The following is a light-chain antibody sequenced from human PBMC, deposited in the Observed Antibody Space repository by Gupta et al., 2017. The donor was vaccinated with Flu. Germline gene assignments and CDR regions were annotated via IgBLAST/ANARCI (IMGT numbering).Light chain of an antibody. Sequence: QSALTQPASVSGSPGQSITISCTGSSNDIGGYNYVSWYQQHPGKVPKVVIFEVSNRPSGVSNRFSGSKSGNTASLTISGLQAEDEADYYCSSYTSRSTWVFGGGTKLTVL. V-gene: IGLV2-14*01. J-gene: IGLJ3*02. CDR3: SSYTSRSTWV. CDR1: SNDIGGYNY. CDR2: EVS.